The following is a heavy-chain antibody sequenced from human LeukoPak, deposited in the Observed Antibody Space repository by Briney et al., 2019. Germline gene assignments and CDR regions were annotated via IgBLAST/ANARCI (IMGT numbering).Heavy chain of an antibody. CDR2: IYPGDSDT. J-gene: IGHJ3*02. D-gene: IGHD6-19*01. V-gene: IGHV5-51*01. Sequence: GESLKISCKGSGYSFTSYWIGWVRQMPGKGLEWMGIIYPGDSDTRYSPSFQGQVTISADKSISTAYLQWSSLKASDTAMYYCARQAVADPEGNAFDIWGQGTMVTVSS. CDR1: GYSFTSYW. CDR3: ARQAVADPEGNAFDI.